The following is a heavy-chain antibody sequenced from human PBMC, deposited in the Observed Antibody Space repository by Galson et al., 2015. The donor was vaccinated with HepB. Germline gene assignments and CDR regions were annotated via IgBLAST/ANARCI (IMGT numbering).Heavy chain of an antibody. CDR1: GYTFSDYA. J-gene: IGHJ5*02. Sequence: SVKVSCKASGYTFSDYAMNWVRQAPGQGLEWMGWINTNTGNPTYAQGFTGRFVFSLDTSVSTALLQISSLKPEDTAVYYCAGEYYFDTSGYYRPNLGFDPWGQGTLVTVSS. CDR3: AGEYYFDTSGYYRPNLGFDP. D-gene: IGHD3-22*01. V-gene: IGHV7-4-1*02. CDR2: INTNTGNP.